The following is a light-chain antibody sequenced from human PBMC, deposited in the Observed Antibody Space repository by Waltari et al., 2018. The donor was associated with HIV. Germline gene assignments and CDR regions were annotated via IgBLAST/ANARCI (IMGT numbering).Light chain of an antibody. CDR1: SSDDCNYKL. CDR2: EVS. J-gene: IGLJ1*01. Sequence: QSALTQPASVSGSPGQAVTIHCIGNSSDDCNYKLVPWYQQHPGKDPKLMIYEVSKRPSGVSNRFSGSKSGNTASLTIAGLQADDEADYYCCSYATSSTSLYVFGTGTKVTVL. CDR3: CSYATSSTSLYV. V-gene: IGLV2-23*02.